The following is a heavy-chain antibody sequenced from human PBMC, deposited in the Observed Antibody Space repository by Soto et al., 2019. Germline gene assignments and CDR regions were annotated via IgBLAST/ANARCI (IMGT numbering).Heavy chain of an antibody. CDR1: GYSFTSYW. CDR3: ARLLTGTTYYYYYMDV. V-gene: IGHV5-51*01. CDR2: IYPGDSDT. J-gene: IGHJ6*03. Sequence: GESLKISCKGSGYSFTSYWIGWVRQMPGKGLEWMGIIYPGDSDTRYSPSFQGQVTISADKSISTAYLQWSSLKASDTAMYYCARLLTGTTYYYYYMDVWGKGTTVTVSS. D-gene: IGHD1-7*01.